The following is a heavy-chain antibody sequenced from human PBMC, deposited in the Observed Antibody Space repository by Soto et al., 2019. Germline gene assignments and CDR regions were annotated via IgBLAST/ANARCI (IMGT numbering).Heavy chain of an antibody. J-gene: IGHJ3*02. CDR2: IIPMFGAA. D-gene: IGHD3-22*01. V-gene: IGHV1-69*12. CDR3: ATDSRGYDAFNI. CDR1: GGTFRNSA. Sequence: QVQLVQSGAEVKKPGSSMKVSCKASGGTFRNSAINWVRQAPGQGLEWMGGIIPMFGAANYAPKFRARVTINADVSPSTAYMRLTNLTSDDTAMYYCATDSRGYDAFNIWGQGTLVTVSS.